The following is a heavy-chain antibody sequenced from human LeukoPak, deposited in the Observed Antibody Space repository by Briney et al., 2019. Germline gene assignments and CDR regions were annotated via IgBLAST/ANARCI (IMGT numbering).Heavy chain of an antibody. CDR1: RYTFTTYA. D-gene: IGHD4-17*01. J-gene: IGHJ5*02. Sequence: GASVKVSCKASRYTFTTYAMNWVRQAPGQGLEWMGIINPSGGSSSYAQKFQGRVTMTRDTSTSTVYMELSSLRSEDTAVYYCARDHHDYGDPNWFDPWGQGTLVTVSS. V-gene: IGHV1-46*01. CDR2: INPSGGSS. CDR3: ARDHHDYGDPNWFDP.